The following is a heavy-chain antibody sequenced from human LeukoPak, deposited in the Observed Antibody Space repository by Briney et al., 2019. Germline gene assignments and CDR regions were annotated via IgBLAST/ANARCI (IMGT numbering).Heavy chain of an antibody. V-gene: IGHV3-49*04. Sequence: PGGSLRLSCTASGFTFGDYAMSWVRQAPGKGLEWVGFIRSKAYGGTTEYAASVKGRFTISRDDSKSIAYLQMNSLKTEDTAVYYCTRVGYCSGGSCHYYYYYYMDVWGKGTTVTISS. CDR1: GFTFGDYA. D-gene: IGHD2-15*01. CDR3: TRVGYCSGGSCHYYYYYYMDV. J-gene: IGHJ6*03. CDR2: IRSKAYGGTT.